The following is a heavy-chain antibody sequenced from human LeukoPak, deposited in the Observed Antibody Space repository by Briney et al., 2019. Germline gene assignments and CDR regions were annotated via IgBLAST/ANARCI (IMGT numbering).Heavy chain of an antibody. J-gene: IGHJ6*02. CDR3: ARVMVPAASRPYYYGMDV. Sequence: GASVKVSCKASGYTFTGYYMRWVRQAPGQGLEWMGWINPNSGGTNYAQKFQGWVTMTRDTSISTAYMELSRLRSDDTAVYYCARVMVPAASRPYYYGMDVWGQGTTVTVSS. V-gene: IGHV1-2*04. CDR1: GYTFTGYY. D-gene: IGHD2-2*01. CDR2: INPNSGGT.